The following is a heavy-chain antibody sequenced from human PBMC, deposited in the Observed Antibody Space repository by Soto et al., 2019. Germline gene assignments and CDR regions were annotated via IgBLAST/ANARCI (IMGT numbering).Heavy chain of an antibody. CDR3: ANGGALDY. CDR1: GFTFSNYG. J-gene: IGHJ4*02. V-gene: IGHV3-33*06. D-gene: IGHD3-16*01. CDR2: IWYDGSNK. Sequence: QVQLVESGGGVVQPGRSLRLSCAASGFTFSNYGMHWVRQAPGKGLEWVAVIWYDGSNKYYADSLKGRFTISRDNSKNMLYLQMNSLRVEDTAVYYCANGGALDYWGQGTLVTVSS.